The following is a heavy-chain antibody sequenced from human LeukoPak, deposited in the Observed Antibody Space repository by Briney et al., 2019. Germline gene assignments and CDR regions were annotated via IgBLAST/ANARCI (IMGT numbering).Heavy chain of an antibody. CDR2: INHSGST. D-gene: IGHD3-22*01. Sequence: SETLSLTCAVYGGSFSGYYWSWIRQPPGKGLEWIGEINHSGSTNYNPSLKSRVTISVDTSKNQFSLKLSSVTAADTAVYYCARGRYYYDSSGYLPPGLDYWGQGTLVTVLS. V-gene: IGHV4-34*01. J-gene: IGHJ4*02. CDR1: GGSFSGYY. CDR3: ARGRYYYDSSGYLPPGLDY.